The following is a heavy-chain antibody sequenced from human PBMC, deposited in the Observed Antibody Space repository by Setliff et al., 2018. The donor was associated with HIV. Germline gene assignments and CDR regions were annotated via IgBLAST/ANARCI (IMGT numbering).Heavy chain of an antibody. J-gene: IGHJ5*02. D-gene: IGHD6-13*01. CDR1: GFTFSTYS. V-gene: IGHV3-48*04. CDR2: ISTSTRTI. CDR3: VRDVYTSNWYLNWFDP. Sequence: PGGSLRLSCAASGFTFSTYSMNWVRQAPGKGLEWISYISTSTRTIYYADSVKGRFTISRDNAKKSLYLQMNSLRAEDTAVYHCVRDVYTSNWYLNWFDPWGQGTLVTVSS.